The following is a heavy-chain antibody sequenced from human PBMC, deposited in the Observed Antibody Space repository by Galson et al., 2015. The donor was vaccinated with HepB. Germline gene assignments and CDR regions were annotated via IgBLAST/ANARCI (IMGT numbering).Heavy chain of an antibody. J-gene: IGHJ4*02. V-gene: IGHV3-30*04. CDR3: ARPGRGKEQWLTFDY. Sequence: SLRLSCAASGFTFSSYAMHWVRQAPGKGLEWVAVISYDGSNKYYADSVKGRFTISRDNSKNTLYLQMNSLRAEDTAVYYCARPGRGKEQWLTFDYWGQGTLVTVSS. CDR2: ISYDGSNK. CDR1: GFTFSSYA. D-gene: IGHD6-19*01.